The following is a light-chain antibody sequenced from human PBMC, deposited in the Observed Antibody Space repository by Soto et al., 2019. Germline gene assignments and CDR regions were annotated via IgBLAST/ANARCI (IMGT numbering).Light chain of an antibody. J-gene: IGKJ3*01. Sequence: DIQMTQSPSSVSASVGDRVTITCRASQAFGNWLAWYQLKPGKAPKILMSTASTFHSGGPSIFSGGRSGTDFTLTISSLQPEDFATYYCQQTYSCTFTFGPGTTVDI. CDR1: QAFGNW. CDR2: TAS. CDR3: QQTYSCTFT. V-gene: IGKV1-12*01.